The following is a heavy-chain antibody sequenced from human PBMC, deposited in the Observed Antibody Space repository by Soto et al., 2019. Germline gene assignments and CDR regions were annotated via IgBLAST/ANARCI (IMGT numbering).Heavy chain of an antibody. CDR2: INHSGST. J-gene: IGHJ6*02. CDR3: ASGYSYYYGMDA. V-gene: IGHV4-34*01. D-gene: IGHD2-21*01. CDR1: GGSFSGYY. Sequence: SETLSLTCAVYGGSFSGYYWSGIRQPPGKGLEWIGEINHSGSTNYNPSLKSRVTISVDTSKNQFSLKLSSVTAADTAVYYFASGYSYYYGMDAWGQAPPVTSP.